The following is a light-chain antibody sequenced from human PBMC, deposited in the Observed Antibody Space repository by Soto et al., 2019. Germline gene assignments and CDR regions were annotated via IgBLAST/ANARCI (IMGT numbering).Light chain of an antibody. V-gene: IGLV2-23*02. CDR3: CSYARSSTLYV. CDR2: EVN. J-gene: IGLJ1*01. Sequence: QSALTQPASVSGSPGQSITISCTGTSSDVGSYNLVSWYQQHPGKAPKLMIYEVNKRPSGVSNRFSGSKSGNMASLTISGLQAEDEADYYCCSYARSSTLYVFGSGTKVTVL. CDR1: SSDVGSYNL.